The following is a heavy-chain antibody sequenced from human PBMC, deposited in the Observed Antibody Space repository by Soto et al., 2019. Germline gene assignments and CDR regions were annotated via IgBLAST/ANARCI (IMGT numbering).Heavy chain of an antibody. Sequence: PTETLSLSCTVSGDSISSSSYYWGWIRQPPGKGLEWIGSIYYSGSTYYNPSLKSRVTISVDTSKNQFSLKLSSVTAADTAVYYCARHDFCLSWHRPHYATDVSGPGTTGTGSS. D-gene: IGHD3-3*01. CDR1: GDSISSSSYY. CDR3: ARHDFCLSWHRPHYATDV. CDR2: IYYSGST. J-gene: IGHJ6*02. V-gene: IGHV4-39*01.